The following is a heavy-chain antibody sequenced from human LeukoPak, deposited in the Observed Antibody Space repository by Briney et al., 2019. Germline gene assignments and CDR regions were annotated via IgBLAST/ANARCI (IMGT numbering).Heavy chain of an antibody. CDR2: ISSSGSTI. CDR3: ARQADIVVVPAGTFDP. V-gene: IGHV3-11*01. Sequence: GGSLRLSCAASGFTFSDYYMSWIRQAPGKGLEWVSYISSSGSTIYYADSVKGRFTISRDNAKSSLYLQMNSLRAEDTAVYYCARQADIVVVPAGTFDPWGQGTLVTVSS. J-gene: IGHJ5*02. CDR1: GFTFSDYY. D-gene: IGHD2-2*01.